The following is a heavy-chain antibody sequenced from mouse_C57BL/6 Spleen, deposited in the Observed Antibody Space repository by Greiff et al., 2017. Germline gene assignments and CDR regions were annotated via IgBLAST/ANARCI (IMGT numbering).Heavy chain of an antibody. Sequence: QVQLQQPGAELVKPGASVKLSCTASGFTFTSYWMHWVKQRPGQGLEWIGMIHPDSGSTNYTAKFKSKATLTVDKSSSTAYMQLSSLTSEDSAVYYCASDGTSLDYWGQGTTLTVSS. D-gene: IGHD2-3*01. CDR3: ASDGTSLDY. CDR1: GFTFTSYW. CDR2: IHPDSGST. J-gene: IGHJ2*01. V-gene: IGHV1-64*01.